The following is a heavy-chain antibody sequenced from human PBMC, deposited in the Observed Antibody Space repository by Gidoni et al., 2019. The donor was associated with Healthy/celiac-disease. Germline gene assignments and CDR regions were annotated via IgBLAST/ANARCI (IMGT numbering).Heavy chain of an antibody. D-gene: IGHD2-21*02. J-gene: IGHJ4*02. CDR1: GYSFTSDW. CDR2: IDPSDSYT. Sequence: EVQLVQSGAEVNKPGESLRISCTGSGYSFTSDWISWVRQLPGKGLEWRGRIDPSDSYTNYSPSFQGHVTISADKSISTAYLQWSSLKASDTAMYYWARHETVTATKFDYWGQGTLVTVSS. V-gene: IGHV5-10-1*03. CDR3: ARHETVTATKFDY.